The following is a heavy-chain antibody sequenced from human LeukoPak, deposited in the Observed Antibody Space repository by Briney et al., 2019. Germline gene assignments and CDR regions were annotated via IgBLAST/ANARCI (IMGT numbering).Heavy chain of an antibody. CDR1: GGSLSSYY. D-gene: IGHD2-2*01. V-gene: IGHV4-4*07. CDR2: VYTSGST. J-gene: IGHJ6*03. CDR3: ARAPGYCSTTSCGYYYYMDV. Sequence: SETLSLTCTVSGGSLSSYYWSWIRQPAGKGLEWIGRVYTSGSTNYNPSLKSRVTMSIDTSKNQFSLEVSSVTAADTAVYYCARAPGYCSTTSCGYYYYMDVWGKGTTVTVSS.